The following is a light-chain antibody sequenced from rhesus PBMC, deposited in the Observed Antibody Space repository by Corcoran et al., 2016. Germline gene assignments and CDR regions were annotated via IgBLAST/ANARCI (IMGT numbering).Light chain of an antibody. Sequence: DIQMTQSPSSLSASVGDRVTITCRASENVNNYLNWYQKKPGKAPKLLIYKASNLQSGVPPRFSGSGSVTDYTFTISSLQPEDVATYYCQHGYGTPLTFGGGTKVEIK. CDR2: KAS. J-gene: IGKJ4*01. CDR3: QHGYGTPLT. CDR1: ENVNNY. V-gene: IGKV1-74*01.